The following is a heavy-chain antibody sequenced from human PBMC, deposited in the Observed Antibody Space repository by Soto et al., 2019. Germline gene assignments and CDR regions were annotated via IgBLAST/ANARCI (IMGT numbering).Heavy chain of an antibody. J-gene: IGHJ3*02. V-gene: IGHV5-51*01. D-gene: IGHD3-10*01. CDR3: ARHPGPILPITTVRGVIIGAAVDI. CDR1: GYSFTSYW. Sequence: GESLKIYCKGSGYSFTSYWIGWVRQMPGKGLEWMGIIYPGDSDTRYSPSFQGQVTISAAKSIRTAYLQWSSLKASGTAMYYCARHPGPILPITTVRGVIIGAAVDIWGQGTLVTVSS. CDR2: IYPGDSDT.